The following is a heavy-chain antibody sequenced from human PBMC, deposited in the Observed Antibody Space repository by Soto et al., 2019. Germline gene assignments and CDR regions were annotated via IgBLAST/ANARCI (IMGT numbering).Heavy chain of an antibody. D-gene: IGHD3-9*01. J-gene: IGHJ6*02. CDR3: ARDSSYYDILTGEYYYYYGMDV. Sequence: EVQLVESGGGLVQPGGSLRLSCAASGFTFSSYSMNWVRQAPGKGLEWVSYISSSSSTIYYADSVKGRFTISRDNAKNSLYLQITSLTSSDTAVYYCARDSSYYDILTGEYYYYYGMDVRGQGTTVTVSS. V-gene: IGHV3-48*01. CDR2: ISSSSSTI. CDR1: GFTFSSYS.